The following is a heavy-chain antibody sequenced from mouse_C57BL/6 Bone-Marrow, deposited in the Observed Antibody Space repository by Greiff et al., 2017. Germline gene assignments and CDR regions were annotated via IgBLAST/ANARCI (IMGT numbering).Heavy chain of an antibody. Sequence: VQLQQSGAELARPGASVKLSCKASGYTFTSYGISWVKQRTGQGLEWIGEIYPRSGNTYYTEKFKGKATLTADKSSSTAYMELRSLTSEDSAVXFYASPSIYSCMDYWGQGTSVTVSS. CDR2: IYPRSGNT. CDR3: ASPSIYSCMDY. V-gene: IGHV1-81*01. D-gene: IGHD1-1*01. J-gene: IGHJ4*01. CDR1: GYTFTSYG.